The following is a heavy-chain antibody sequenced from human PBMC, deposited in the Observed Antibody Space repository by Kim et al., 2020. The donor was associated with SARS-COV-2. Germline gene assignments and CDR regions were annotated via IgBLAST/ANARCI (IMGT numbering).Heavy chain of an antibody. V-gene: IGHV3-53*05. D-gene: IGHD3-10*01. Sequence: VEGRVTMSRDNSKNTVYLQMNSLRPEETAIYYCARDLYYYGSEITDYWGQGTPVTVSS. CDR3: ARDLYYYGSEITDY. J-gene: IGHJ4*02.